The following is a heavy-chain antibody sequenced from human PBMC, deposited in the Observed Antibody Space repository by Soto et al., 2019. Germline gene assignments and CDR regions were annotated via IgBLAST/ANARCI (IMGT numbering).Heavy chain of an antibody. CDR3: AKDQGWFDP. CDR2: VSPNGQGI. CDR1: GFTLGRYG. Sequence: GGSLRLSCAASGFTLGRYGMRWVRQAPGKGLEWVSAVSPNGQGIYYADSVRGRFTISRDFSKNTLYLQMNSLRAEDTAVYYCAKDQGWFDPWGQGTLVTVSS. V-gene: IGHV3-23*01. J-gene: IGHJ5*02.